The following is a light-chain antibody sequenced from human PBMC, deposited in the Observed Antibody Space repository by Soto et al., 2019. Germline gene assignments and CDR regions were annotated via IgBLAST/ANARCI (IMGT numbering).Light chain of an antibody. CDR2: DVT. J-gene: IGLJ1*01. Sequence: QSVLTQPASVSGSPGQSITISCTGTSSDVGGYNFVSWYQQHPDNAPKLMIYDVTNRPSGVSNRFSGSKSGNTASLTISGLQAEDEADHYCSSYTSISTYVFGTWTKGTVL. CDR3: SSYTSISTYV. CDR1: SSDVGGYNF. V-gene: IGLV2-14*01.